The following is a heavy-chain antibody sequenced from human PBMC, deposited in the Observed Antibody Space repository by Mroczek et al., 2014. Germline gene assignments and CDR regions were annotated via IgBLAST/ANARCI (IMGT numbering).Heavy chain of an antibody. CDR2: IYTSGST. V-gene: IGHV4-61*02. J-gene: IGHJ4*02. Sequence: QVQLQQWGPGLVKPSQTLSLTCTVSGGSISSGSYYWSWIRQPAGKGLEWIGRIYTSGSTNYNPSLKSRVTISVDTSKNQFSLKLSSVTAADTAVYYCARDLRAGYYDSSGYYFDYWGQGTLVTVSS. CDR1: GGSISSGSYY. CDR3: ARDLRAGYYDSSGYYFDY. D-gene: IGHD3-22*01.